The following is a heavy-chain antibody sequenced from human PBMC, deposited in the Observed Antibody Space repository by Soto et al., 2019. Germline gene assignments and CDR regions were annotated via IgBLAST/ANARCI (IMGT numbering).Heavy chain of an antibody. D-gene: IGHD3-3*01. CDR2: IYGDDDK. V-gene: IGHV2-5*02. CDR1: GFSLSTSGVG. J-gene: IGHJ4*02. CDR3: AHRLGYDFWSGYLVY. Sequence: QITLKESGPTLVKPTQTLTLTCTFSGFSLSTSGVGVGWIRQPPGKALEWLALIYGDDDKRFSPSLKSRLTLTKYTSKGQGVLTVTNIDRVDTASYYCAHRLGYDFWSGYLVYWCQGTLVTVSS.